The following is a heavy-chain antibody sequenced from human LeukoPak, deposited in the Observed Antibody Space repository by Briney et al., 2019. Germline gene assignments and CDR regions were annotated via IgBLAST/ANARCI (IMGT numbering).Heavy chain of an antibody. D-gene: IGHD3-9*01. Sequence: GGSLRLSCAASGFTFSSYWMHWVRQAPGKGLVWVLRINSDGSSTSYADSVKGRFTISRDNAKNTLYLQMNSLRAEDTAVYYCARDPSYYDILTGYYDYWGQGTLVTVSS. J-gene: IGHJ4*02. CDR2: INSDGSST. CDR1: GFTFSSYW. V-gene: IGHV3-74*01. CDR3: ARDPSYYDILTGYYDY.